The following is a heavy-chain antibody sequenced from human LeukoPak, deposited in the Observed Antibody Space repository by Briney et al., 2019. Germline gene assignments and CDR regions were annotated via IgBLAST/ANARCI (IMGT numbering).Heavy chain of an antibody. V-gene: IGHV4-34*01. CDR3: ARGRGSGPASGYGMDV. CDR2: INHSGST. J-gene: IGHJ6*04. D-gene: IGHD3-10*01. Sequence: SETLSLTCAVYGGSFSGYYWSWLRQPPGKGLEWIGEINHSGSTNYNPSLKSRVTISVDTSKNQFSLKLSSVTAADTAVYYCARGRGSGPASGYGMDVWGKGTTVTVSS. CDR1: GGSFSGYY.